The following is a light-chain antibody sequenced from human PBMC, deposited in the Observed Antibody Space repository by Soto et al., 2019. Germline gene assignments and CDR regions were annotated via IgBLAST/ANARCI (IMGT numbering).Light chain of an antibody. Sequence: EIVLTQSPGTLSLSPGERATLSCRASQSVSSSYLAWYQQKPGQAPRLLIYGASSRATGIPDRFSGSGSGTDFPLTISRLEPEDFEVYYWQQYGSSPGTFGQGTKVEIK. J-gene: IGKJ1*01. CDR2: GAS. V-gene: IGKV3-20*01. CDR1: QSVSSSY. CDR3: QQYGSSPGT.